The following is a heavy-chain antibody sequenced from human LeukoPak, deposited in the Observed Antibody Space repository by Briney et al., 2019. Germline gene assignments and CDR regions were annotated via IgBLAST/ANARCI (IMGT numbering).Heavy chain of an antibody. CDR2: ISGSGGST. V-gene: IGHV3-23*01. CDR3: ANSPGGSTGWFPDS. Sequence: GGSLRLSCAASGFTFSSYAMSWVRQAPGKGLEWVSAISGSGGSTYYADSVKGRFTISRDNSKNTLNLQMSSLRVEDTAVYYCANSPGGSTGWFPDSWGQGTLVTVSS. D-gene: IGHD6-19*01. CDR1: GFTFSSYA. J-gene: IGHJ4*02.